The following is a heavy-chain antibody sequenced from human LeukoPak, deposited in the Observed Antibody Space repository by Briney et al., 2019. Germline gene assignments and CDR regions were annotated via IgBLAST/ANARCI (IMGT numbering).Heavy chain of an antibody. CDR3: ASTSGSYDY. CDR1: GGSISSSSYY. Sequence: SETQSLTCTVSGGSISSSSYYWGWIRQPPGKGLEWIGSIYYSGSTYYNPSLKSRVTISVDTSKNQFSLKLSSVTAVDTAVYYCASTSGSYDYWGQGTLVTVSS. CDR2: IYYSGST. V-gene: IGHV4-39*01. J-gene: IGHJ4*02. D-gene: IGHD1-26*01.